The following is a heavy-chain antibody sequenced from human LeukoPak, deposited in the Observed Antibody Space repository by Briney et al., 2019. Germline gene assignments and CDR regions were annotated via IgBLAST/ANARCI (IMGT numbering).Heavy chain of an antibody. CDR1: GYTFTGYY. V-gene: IGHV1-2*02. Sequence: GASVKVSCKASGYTFTGYYMHWVRQAPGQGLEWMGWINPNSGGTNYAQKFQGRVTMTRDTSIRTAYMELSRLRSDDTAVYYCARWPKAKEDSSELRFDYWGQGTLVTVSS. D-gene: IGHD6-19*01. CDR2: INPNSGGT. CDR3: ARWPKAKEDSSELRFDY. J-gene: IGHJ4*02.